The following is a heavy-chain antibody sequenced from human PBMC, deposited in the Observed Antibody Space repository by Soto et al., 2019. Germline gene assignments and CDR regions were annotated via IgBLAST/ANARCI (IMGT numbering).Heavy chain of an antibody. J-gene: IGHJ6*02. V-gene: IGHV3-15*07. D-gene: IGHD1-26*01. CDR1: GFTFSNAW. CDR2: IKSKTDGGTT. CDR3: TTVKELLPYYYYGMDV. Sequence: GGSLRLSCSASGFTFSNAWMNWVRQAPGKGLEWVGRIKSKTDGGTTDYAAPVKGRFTISRDDSKNTLYLQMNSLKTEDTAVYYCTTVKELLPYYYYGMDVWGQGTTVTVSS.